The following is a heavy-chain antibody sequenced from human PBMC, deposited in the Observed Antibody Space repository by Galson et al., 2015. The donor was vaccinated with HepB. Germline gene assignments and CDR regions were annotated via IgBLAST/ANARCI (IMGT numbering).Heavy chain of an antibody. CDR2: ISWNSDFT. D-gene: IGHD3-10*01. J-gene: IGHJ6*02. Sequence: SLRLSCAASGFTFEDYAMHWARQVPGKGLEWVSGISWNSDFTGYADSVRGRFTISRDNAKYSLYLQMNSLRADDTALYYCAQDLSYYYGSGSYFVAMDVWGQGTPVTVSS. CDR3: AQDLSYYYGSGSYFVAMDV. V-gene: IGHV3-9*01. CDR1: GFTFEDYA.